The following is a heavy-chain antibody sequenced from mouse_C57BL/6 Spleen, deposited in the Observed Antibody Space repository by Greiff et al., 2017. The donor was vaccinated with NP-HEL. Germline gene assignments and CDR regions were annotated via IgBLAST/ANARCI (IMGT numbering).Heavy chain of an antibody. CDR2: IDPSDSYT. CDR1: GYTFTSYW. D-gene: IGHD1-1*01. V-gene: IGHV1-50*01. J-gene: IGHJ2*01. Sequence: QVQLQQPGAELVKPGASVKLSCKASGYTFTSYWMQWVNQRPGQGLEWIGEIDPSDSYTNYNQKFKGKATLTVDTSSSTAYMQLSSLTSEDSAVYYCARGGYGSSYGYFDYWGQGTTLT. CDR3: ARGGYGSSYGYFDY.